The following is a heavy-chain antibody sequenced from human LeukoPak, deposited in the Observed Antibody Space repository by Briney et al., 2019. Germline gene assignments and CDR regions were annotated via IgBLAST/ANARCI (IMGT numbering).Heavy chain of an antibody. CDR3: ARTRDGPFDY. V-gene: IGHV3-48*04. CDR2: ISNSGSSI. Sequence: GGSLRLSCAASGFTFSTYSMNWVRQAPGKGLEWLSHISNSGSSIHYADSVKGRFTISRDNAKNSLYLQMNSLRAEDTAVYYCARTRDGPFDYWGQGTLVTVSS. D-gene: IGHD5-24*01. CDR1: GFTFSTYS. J-gene: IGHJ4*02.